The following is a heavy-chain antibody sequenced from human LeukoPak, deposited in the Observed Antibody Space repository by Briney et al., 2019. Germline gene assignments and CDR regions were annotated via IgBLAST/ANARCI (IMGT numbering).Heavy chain of an antibody. D-gene: IGHD1-14*01. CDR2: IYHSGST. J-gene: IGHJ6*04. Sequence: SQTLSLTCAVSGGSISSGGYSWSWIRQPPGKGLEWIGYIYHSGSTYYNPSLKSRVTISVDRSKNQFSLQLSSVTAADTAVYYCATETTSPYYGMDVWGKGTTVTVSS. V-gene: IGHV4-30-2*01. CDR3: ATETTSPYYGMDV. CDR1: GGSISSGGYS.